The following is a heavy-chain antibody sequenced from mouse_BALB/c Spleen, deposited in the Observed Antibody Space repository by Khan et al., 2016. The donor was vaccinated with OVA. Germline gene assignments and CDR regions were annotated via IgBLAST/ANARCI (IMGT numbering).Heavy chain of an antibody. Sequence: QVQLKQSGAELARPGASVKMSCKASGYTFTSYTIHWIKKRPGQGLEWIGYINPSKGYTNYNQKFKDKATLTTDKSSTTAYLQLSSLTSDDSVVYNCVRDGAYHRNDGWFAYWGQGTLVTVSA. J-gene: IGHJ3*01. V-gene: IGHV1-4*01. CDR3: VRDGAYHRNDGWFAY. D-gene: IGHD2-14*01. CDR1: GYTFTSYT. CDR2: INPSKGYT.